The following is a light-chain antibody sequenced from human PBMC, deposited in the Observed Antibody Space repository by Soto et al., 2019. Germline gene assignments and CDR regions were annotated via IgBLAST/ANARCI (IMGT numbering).Light chain of an antibody. V-gene: IGLV1-51*01. CDR2: DNN. CDR1: SSNIGNNY. Sequence: QSVLTQPPSVSAAPGQKVTISCSGSSSNIGNNYVSWYQQFPGTAPKLLIYDNNNRPSGIPDRFSGSKSGTSATLGITGLQTGDEADYYCGTWDSSLSTGVFGTGTKLTV. CDR3: GTWDSSLSTGV. J-gene: IGLJ1*01.